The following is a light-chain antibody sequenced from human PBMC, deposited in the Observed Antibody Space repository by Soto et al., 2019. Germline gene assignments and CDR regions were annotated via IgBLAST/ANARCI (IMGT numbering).Light chain of an antibody. V-gene: IGKV1-6*01. CDR3: LQDYDYPYT. Sequence: AIQMTQSPSSLSASVGDRVTITCRASQGIRDDLGWYQQKPGKAPKLLIYAASTLQSGVPSRFSGSGSGTDFNLIISSLQPEDFATYYCLQDYDYPYTFGQGTKLEIK. CDR2: AAS. CDR1: QGIRDD. J-gene: IGKJ2*01.